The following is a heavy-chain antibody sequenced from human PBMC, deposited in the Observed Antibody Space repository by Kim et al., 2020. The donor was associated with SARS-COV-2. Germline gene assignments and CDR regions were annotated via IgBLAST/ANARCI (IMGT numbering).Heavy chain of an antibody. D-gene: IGHD2-2*01. V-gene: IGHV4-59*01. CDR2: SGST. CDR3: ARDRVVTV. J-gene: IGHJ4*02. Sequence: SGSTNYNPSLKSRVTISVDTSKNQFSLKLSSVTAADTAVYYCARDRVVTVWGQGTLVTVSS.